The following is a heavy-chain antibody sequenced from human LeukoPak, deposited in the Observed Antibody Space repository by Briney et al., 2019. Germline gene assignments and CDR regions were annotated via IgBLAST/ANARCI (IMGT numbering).Heavy chain of an antibody. CDR3: ARSFIAVAATAYDY. V-gene: IGHV1-18*04. CDR1: GYTFSSYG. J-gene: IGHJ4*02. Sequence: GASVKVSCKASGYTFSSYGIGWVRQAPGQRPGWLGWISAFNGNSNYAPKFQGRVTVTTDTSTNTAYMELRSLRSDDTAVYYCARSFIAVAATAYDYWGQGTLVTVSS. CDR2: ISAFNGNS. D-gene: IGHD6-19*01.